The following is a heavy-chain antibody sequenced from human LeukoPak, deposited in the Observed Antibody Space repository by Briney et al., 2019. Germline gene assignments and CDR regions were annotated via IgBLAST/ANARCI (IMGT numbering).Heavy chain of an antibody. V-gene: IGHV4-59*01. CDR3: ARTYDFWSGPRFDY. CDR1: GGSISSYY. CDR2: IYYSGST. D-gene: IGHD3-3*01. Sequence: PSETLSLTCTVSGGSISSYYWSWLRQPPGKGLEWIGYIYYSGSTNYNPSLKSRVTISVDTSKNQFSLKLSSVTAADTAVYYCARTYDFWSGPRFDYWGQGTLVTVSS. J-gene: IGHJ4*02.